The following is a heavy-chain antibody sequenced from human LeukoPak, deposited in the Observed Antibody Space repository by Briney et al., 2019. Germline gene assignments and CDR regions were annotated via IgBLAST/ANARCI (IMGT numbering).Heavy chain of an antibody. CDR3: AKDMSSMVRGIGFDY. J-gene: IGHJ4*02. V-gene: IGHV4-38-2*02. D-gene: IGHD3-10*01. Sequence: SETLSLTCTVSGYSITSAYYWGWIRQPPGKGLEWIGSFFLKGSTYYNPSLKSRVTISVDTSKNQFSLTLSSVTAADTALYYCAKDMSSMVRGIGFDYWGQGTLVTVSS. CDR1: GYSITSAYY. CDR2: FFLKGST.